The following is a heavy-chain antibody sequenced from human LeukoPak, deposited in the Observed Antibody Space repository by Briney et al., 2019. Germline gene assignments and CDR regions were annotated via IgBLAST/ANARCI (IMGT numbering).Heavy chain of an antibody. CDR3: ARDREYCSSTSCLDKNNCFDP. CDR1: GYTFTSYG. D-gene: IGHD2-2*01. CDR2: ISACSGHT. V-gene: IGHV1-18*01. J-gene: IGHJ5*02. Sequence: ASVKVSCKASGYTFTSYGISWMRQAPGQGLEWMGWISACSGHTNYAQKVQGRVTMTTDTSTSTAYMELRSLRSDDTAVYYCARDREYCSSTSCLDKNNCFDPWGQGTLVTVSS.